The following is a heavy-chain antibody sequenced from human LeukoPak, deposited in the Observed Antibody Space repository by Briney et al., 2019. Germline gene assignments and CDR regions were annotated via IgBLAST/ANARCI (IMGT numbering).Heavy chain of an antibody. CDR2: IVVGSGNT. D-gene: IGHD3-3*01. CDR3: AAVRLRFLEWWDFYYMDV. V-gene: IGHV1-58*02. J-gene: IGHJ6*03. CDR1: GFTFTSSA. Sequence: GTSVKVSCKXSGFTFTSSAMQWVRQARRQRLEWIGWIVVGSGNTNYAQKFQERVTITRDMSTSTAYMELSSLRSEDTAVYYCAAVRLRFLEWWDFYYMDVWGKGTTVTVSS.